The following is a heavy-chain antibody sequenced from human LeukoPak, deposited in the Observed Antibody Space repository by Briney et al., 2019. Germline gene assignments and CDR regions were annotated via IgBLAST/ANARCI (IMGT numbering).Heavy chain of an antibody. V-gene: IGHV3-30-3*01. D-gene: IGHD2-2*01. CDR2: ISYDGSNK. J-gene: IGHJ4*02. CDR1: GFTFSSYA. Sequence: GGSLRLSCAASGFTFSSYAMHWVRQARGKGLEWVADISYDGSNKYYADSVKGRFTISRDNSKNTLYLQMNSLRAEDTAVYYCASHIGVVVPAALKIFDYWGQGTLVTVSS. CDR3: ASHIGVVVPAALKIFDY.